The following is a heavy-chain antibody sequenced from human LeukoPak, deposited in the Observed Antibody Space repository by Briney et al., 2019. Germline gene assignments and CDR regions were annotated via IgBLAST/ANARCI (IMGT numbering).Heavy chain of an antibody. CDR1: GGSISSYY. J-gene: IGHJ3*02. V-gene: IGHV4-59*01. CDR2: IYYSGST. CDR3: ARAGYCSGGSCSQGAFDI. D-gene: IGHD2-15*01. Sequence: SETLSLTCTVSGGSISSYYWSWLRQPPGKGLEWMGYIYYSGSTNYNPSLKSRVTISVDTSKNQFSLKLSSVTAADTAVYYCARAGYCSGGSCSQGAFDIWGQGTMVTVSS.